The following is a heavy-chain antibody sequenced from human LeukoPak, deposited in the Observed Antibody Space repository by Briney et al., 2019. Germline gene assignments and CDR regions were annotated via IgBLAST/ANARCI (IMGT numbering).Heavy chain of an antibody. V-gene: IGHV4-59*01. CDR2: ISYTGNT. D-gene: IGHD5-24*01. Sequence: PSETLSLTCTVSDVSIISYYWSWIRQPPRKGLEWIGHISYTGNTNYNPSLNSRVTISVDRPKNQVSLKLTSVTAADTAVYYCARAGDGYNSYYYMDVWGKGTTVTVSS. CDR3: ARAGDGYNSYYYMDV. J-gene: IGHJ6*03. CDR1: DVSIISYY.